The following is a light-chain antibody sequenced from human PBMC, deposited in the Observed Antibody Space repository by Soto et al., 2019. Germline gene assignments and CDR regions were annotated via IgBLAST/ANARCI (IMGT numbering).Light chain of an antibody. J-gene: IGKJ5*01. V-gene: IGKV1-39*01. CDR3: QQSYSTPIT. CDR2: AAS. CDR1: QDVSDF. Sequence: DIQLTQSPSILSASVGDRVTLTCRASQDVSDFLAWYQHAPGKAPNLLIYAASSLQSGVPSRFSGSGSGTDFTLTISSLQPEDFATYYCQQSYSTPITFGQGTRLEIK.